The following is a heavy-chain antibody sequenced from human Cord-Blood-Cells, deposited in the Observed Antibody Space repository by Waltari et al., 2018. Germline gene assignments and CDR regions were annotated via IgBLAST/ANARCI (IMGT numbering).Heavy chain of an antibody. D-gene: IGHD3-22*01. CDR3: ARENRDYYDSSGLDY. CDR1: GFTVSSNY. Sequence: EVQLVESGGGLVQPGGSLRLSCAASGFTVSSNYMSWVRQAPGKGLEWVSVIYSGGSTYYADSVKGRFTISRDNSTNTLDLQMNSRRAEDTAVYYCARENRDYYDSSGLDYWGQGTLVTVSS. J-gene: IGHJ4*02. CDR2: IYSGGST. V-gene: IGHV3-66*01.